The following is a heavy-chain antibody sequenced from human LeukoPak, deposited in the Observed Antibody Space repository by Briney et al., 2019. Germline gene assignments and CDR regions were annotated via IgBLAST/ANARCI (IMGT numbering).Heavy chain of an antibody. D-gene: IGHD6-19*01. J-gene: IGHJ3*02. CDR2: ISYDGSNK. CDR3: ARVGAVTGITDI. CDR1: GFTFSSYA. V-gene: IGHV3-30*04. Sequence: GRSLRLSCAASGFTFSSYAMHWVRQAPGKGLEWVAVISYDGSNKYYADSVKGRFTISRDNAKNTLFLQMNSLRGDDTAVYYCARVGAVTGITDIWGQGTMVTVSS.